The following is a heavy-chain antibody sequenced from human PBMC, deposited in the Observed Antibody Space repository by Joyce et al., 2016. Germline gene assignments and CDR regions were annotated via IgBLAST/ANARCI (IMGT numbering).Heavy chain of an antibody. CDR3: ARDRWELLRGGYYSYYGLDV. J-gene: IGHJ6*02. V-gene: IGHV3-7*03. CDR1: GFTFSNYW. CDR2: IDQDGSK. Sequence: EVQLVESGGGLVQPGGSLRLSCAASGFTFSNYWRNWVRQVPGKGLEWVANIDQDGSKYYGDSVKGRFTISRDNAKNSLSLQMNSLRVEDTAVYYCARDRWELLRGGYYSYYGLDVWGQGTTVTV. D-gene: IGHD1-26*01.